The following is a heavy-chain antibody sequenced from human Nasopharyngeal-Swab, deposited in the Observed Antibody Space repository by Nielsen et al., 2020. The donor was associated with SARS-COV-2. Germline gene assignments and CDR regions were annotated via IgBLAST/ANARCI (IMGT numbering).Heavy chain of an antibody. Sequence: WVRPPPGEGLEWIGFIYYSGRTNYNPSLRSRVTISVDTSKNQFSLKLSSVTAADTAVYYCARNLMVRGVTSLAFDYWGQGTVVTVSS. D-gene: IGHD3-10*01. CDR2: IYYSGRT. V-gene: IGHV4-59*01. J-gene: IGHJ4*02. CDR3: ARNLMVRGVTSLAFDY.